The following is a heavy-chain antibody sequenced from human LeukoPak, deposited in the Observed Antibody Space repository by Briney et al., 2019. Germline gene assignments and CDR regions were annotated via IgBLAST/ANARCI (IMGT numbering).Heavy chain of an antibody. Sequence: GESLRLSCAASGFIVSSNYMSWVRQAPGKGLEWVSVVYDGGSTYYADSVKGRFSISRDNSKNTLLLQMNSLRAEDTAVYCCARNYYGSGSRAFDIWGQGTMVTVSS. CDR3: ARNYYGSGSRAFDI. J-gene: IGHJ3*02. V-gene: IGHV3-53*01. D-gene: IGHD3-10*01. CDR2: VYDGGST. CDR1: GFIVSSNY.